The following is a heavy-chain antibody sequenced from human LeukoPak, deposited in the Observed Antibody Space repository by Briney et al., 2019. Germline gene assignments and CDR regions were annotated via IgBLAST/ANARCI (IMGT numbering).Heavy chain of an antibody. D-gene: IGHD6-13*01. CDR2: IYYSGST. CDR1: GGSISSSSYY. V-gene: IGHV4-39*07. J-gene: IGHJ4*02. CDR3: ARGMAAAGNY. Sequence: VKPSETLSLTCTVSGGSISSSSYYWGWIRQPPGKGLEWIGSIYYSGSTYYNPSLKSRVTISVDTSKNQFSLKLSSVTAADTAVYYCARGMAAAGNYWGQGTLVTVSS.